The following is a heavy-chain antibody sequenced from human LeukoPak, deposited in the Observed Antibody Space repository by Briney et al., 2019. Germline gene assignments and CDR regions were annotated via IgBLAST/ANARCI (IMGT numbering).Heavy chain of an antibody. J-gene: IGHJ4*02. D-gene: IGHD3-10*01. CDR2: IYSSGTA. V-gene: IGHV4-4*07. CDR1: GGSISGYY. Sequence: SETLSLTCTVSGGSISGYYWSWIRQPAGKGLECIGRIYSSGTANYNPSLKSRVTMSVDTSKNQVSLKLTSVTAADTAVYYCARDTGYYGSGVFDQWGQGTLVTVSS. CDR3: ARDTGYYGSGVFDQ.